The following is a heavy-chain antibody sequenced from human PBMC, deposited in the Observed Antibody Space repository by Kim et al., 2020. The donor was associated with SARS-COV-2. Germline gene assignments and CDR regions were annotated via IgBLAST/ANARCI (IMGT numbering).Heavy chain of an antibody. CDR2: INSDGSST. CDR1: GFTFSSYW. J-gene: IGHJ3*02. Sequence: GGSLRLSCAASGFTFSSYWMHWVRQAPGKGLVWVSGINSDGSSTSYADSVKGRFTISRDNAKNTLYLQMNSLRAEDTAVYYCARAEPIAAAGTGVGAFDIWGQGTMVTVSS. CDR3: ARAEPIAAAGTGVGAFDI. D-gene: IGHD6-13*01. V-gene: IGHV3-74*01.